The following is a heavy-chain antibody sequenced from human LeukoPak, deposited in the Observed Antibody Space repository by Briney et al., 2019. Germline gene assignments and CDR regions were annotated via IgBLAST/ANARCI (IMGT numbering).Heavy chain of an antibody. V-gene: IGHV3-7*03. J-gene: IGHJ4*02. Sequence: PGGSLRLSCAASGFPFSSYSMTWVRQAPGKGLEWVANIKPDGTTKFYVDSVEGRFTNSRDNALNSLYLQMNSLRAEDTAIYYCARSIPYGTTWYGRSDYWGQGTLVTVSS. CDR1: GFPFSSYS. CDR2: IKPDGTTK. CDR3: ARSIPYGTTWYGRSDY. D-gene: IGHD6-13*01.